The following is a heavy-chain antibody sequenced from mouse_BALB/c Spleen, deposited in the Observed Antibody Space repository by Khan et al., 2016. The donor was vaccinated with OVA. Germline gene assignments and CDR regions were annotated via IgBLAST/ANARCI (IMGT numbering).Heavy chain of an antibody. V-gene: IGHV1-4*01. CDR3: VREGAYHRADGWVAY. CDR2: INPSNNYT. J-gene: IGHJ3*01. Sequence: QVQLKESGAELARPGASVKMSCKASGYTFTSYTMHWVRQRPGQAPEWIGHINPSNNYTTYNRNFKDKATLIVDKSSSTAYMQLSSLTSEDSAVDYGVREGAYHRADGWVAYWGQGTLVTVSA. D-gene: IGHD2-14*01. CDR1: GYTFTSYT.